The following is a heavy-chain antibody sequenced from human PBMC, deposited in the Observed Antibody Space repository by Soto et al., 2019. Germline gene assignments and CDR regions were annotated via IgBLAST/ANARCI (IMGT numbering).Heavy chain of an antibody. CDR2: IITGGST. CDR3: ARDRPRGIAVAGTPFDGMDV. Sequence: GGSLRLSCAASGFTVSSNYMSWFRRPPGKGRDGAPVIITGGSTYYADSVKGRFTISRDNSKNTRYLQMNSLRAEDTAVYYCARDRPRGIAVAGTPFDGMDVWGQGTTVTVSS. CDR1: GFTVSSNY. D-gene: IGHD6-19*01. V-gene: IGHV3-53*01. J-gene: IGHJ6*02.